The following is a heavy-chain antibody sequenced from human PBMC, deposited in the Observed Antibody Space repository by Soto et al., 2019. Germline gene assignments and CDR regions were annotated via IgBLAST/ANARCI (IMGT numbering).Heavy chain of an antibody. D-gene: IGHD2-15*01. CDR3: TRRRDPNCSGGSCYYYYGMDV. J-gene: IGHJ6*02. V-gene: IGHV3-73*01. CDR2: IRSKANSYAT. Sequence: GGSLRLSCAASGFPFSGSAMHWVRQASGKGLGWVGRIRSKANSYATAYAASVKGRFTISKDDSKNTAYLQMNSLKTEETAVYYCTRRRDPNCSGGSCYYYYGMDVWGQGTTVTVSS. CDR1: GFPFSGSA.